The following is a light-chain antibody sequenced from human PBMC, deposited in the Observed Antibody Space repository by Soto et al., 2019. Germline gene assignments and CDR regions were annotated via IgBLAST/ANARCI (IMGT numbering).Light chain of an antibody. CDR1: QSVAGY. Sequence: IQMTQAPSSLSASVGDRVTLTCRASQSVAGYLNWYQQKPGGAPHLLIYAASTLQSGVPSRFSGSGSGTDFKLTISSLQPEDVATYYCQQSYTSSWTFGPGTKVDIK. CDR2: AAS. CDR3: QQSYTSSWT. V-gene: IGKV1-39*01. J-gene: IGKJ1*01.